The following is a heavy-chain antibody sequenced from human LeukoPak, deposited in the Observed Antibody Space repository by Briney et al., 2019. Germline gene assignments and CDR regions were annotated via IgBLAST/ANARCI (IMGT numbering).Heavy chain of an antibody. Sequence: GGSLRLSCAASGNYWMHWVRQAPGKGLVWVSHINSDGSWTGYADSVKGRFTTSKDNAKNTVYLQMNNLRAEDTAVYYCVSFYETYWGRGTLATVSS. D-gene: IGHD2-2*01. CDR1: GNYW. V-gene: IGHV3-74*01. J-gene: IGHJ4*02. CDR3: VSFYETY. CDR2: INSDGSWT.